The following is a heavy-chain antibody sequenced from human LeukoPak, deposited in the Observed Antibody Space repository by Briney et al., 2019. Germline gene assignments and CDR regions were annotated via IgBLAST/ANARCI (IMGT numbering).Heavy chain of an antibody. CDR2: ISSSSSYI. Sequence: GGSLRLSCAASGFTFSSYSMNWVRQAPGKGLEWVSSISSSSSYIYYADSVKGRFTISRDNAKNSLYLQMNSLRAEDTAVYYCARDRLHAAHFDYWGQGTLVTVSS. J-gene: IGHJ4*02. CDR3: ARDRLHAAHFDY. CDR1: GFTFSSYS. V-gene: IGHV3-21*01. D-gene: IGHD2-15*01.